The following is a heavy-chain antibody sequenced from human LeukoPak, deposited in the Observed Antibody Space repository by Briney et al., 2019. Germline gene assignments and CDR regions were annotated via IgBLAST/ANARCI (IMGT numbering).Heavy chain of an antibody. CDR1: RFTFSSYA. Sequence: GGSLRLSRAASRFTFSSYAMSWVRQAPGKGLEWVSVISGSGGSTYYADSVKGRFTISRDNSKNTLYLQMNSLRAEDTAAYFCAKDFWALGRSNDYWGQGTLVTVSS. V-gene: IGHV3-23*01. J-gene: IGHJ4*02. D-gene: IGHD1-26*01. CDR2: ISGSGGST. CDR3: AKDFWALGRSNDY.